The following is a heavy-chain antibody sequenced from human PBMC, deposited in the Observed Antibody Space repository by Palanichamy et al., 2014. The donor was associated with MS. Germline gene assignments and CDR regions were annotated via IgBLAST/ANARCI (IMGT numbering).Heavy chain of an antibody. CDR3: ARGLWSSSRVGYYFDN. J-gene: IGHJ4*02. D-gene: IGHD3-3*01. CDR1: GYTFTDYA. V-gene: IGHV1-3*01. CDR2: INAGNGNT. Sequence: VQLVQSGAEVKKPGASVKVSCKASGYTFTDYAMNWVRQAPGQRLEWMGWINAGNGNTKYSQKFLGRVTLTRDTSASTAYMELSSLTSEDTAVYYCARGLWSSSRVGYYFDNWGQGTLVTVSS.